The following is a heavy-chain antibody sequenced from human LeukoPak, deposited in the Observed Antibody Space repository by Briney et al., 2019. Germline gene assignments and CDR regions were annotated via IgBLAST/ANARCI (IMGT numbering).Heavy chain of an antibody. V-gene: IGHV3-30-3*01. CDR2: ISYDGSNK. J-gene: IGHJ4*02. D-gene: IGHD3-10*01. Sequence: GGSLRLSCAASGFTFSSYAMHWVRQAPGKGLEWVAVISYDGSNKYYADSVKGRFTISRDNSKNTLYPQMNSLRAEDTAVYYCARDYSHYGSGSSTPGYWGQGTLVTVSS. CDR3: ARDYSHYGSGSSTPGY. CDR1: GFTFSSYA.